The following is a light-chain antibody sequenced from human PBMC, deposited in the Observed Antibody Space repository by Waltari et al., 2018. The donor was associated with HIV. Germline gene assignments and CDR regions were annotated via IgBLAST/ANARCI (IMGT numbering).Light chain of an antibody. J-gene: IGLJ2*01. V-gene: IGLV1-40*01. CDR3: QSFDNGLSGV. CDR1: SPHLGASNH. Sequence: QSVLTQPPSVSGAPVQRVTISCTGSSPHLGASNHVHWYQQLPGTAPKLLIYRNTNRPSGVPDRFSGSKSGTSASLAITGLRAEDEADYFCQSFDNGLSGVFGGGTKLTVL. CDR2: RNT.